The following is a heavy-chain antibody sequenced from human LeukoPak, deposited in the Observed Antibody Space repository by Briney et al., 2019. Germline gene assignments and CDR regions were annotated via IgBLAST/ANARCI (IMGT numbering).Heavy chain of an antibody. V-gene: IGHV1-46*01. CDR1: GYTFTSYY. CDR3: ARGPPPRYSSGWYGWYSDL. J-gene: IGHJ2*01. D-gene: IGHD6-19*01. Sequence: ASVKVSCKASGYTFTSYYMHWMRQAPGQGLEWMGIINPSGGSTSYAQKFQGRVTMTRDTSTSTVYMELSSLRSEDTAVYYCARGPPPRYSSGWYGWYSDLWGRGTLVTVSS. CDR2: INPSGGST.